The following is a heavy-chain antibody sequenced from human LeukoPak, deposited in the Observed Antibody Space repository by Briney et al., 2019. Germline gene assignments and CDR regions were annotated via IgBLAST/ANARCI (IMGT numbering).Heavy chain of an antibody. CDR3: ARDPLIMSQAAAGNIGWFDP. CDR2: IIPILGIA. V-gene: IGHV1-69*04. D-gene: IGHD6-13*01. J-gene: IGHJ5*02. CDR1: GGTFISYA. Sequence: SVKVSCKASGGTFISYAISWVRQAPGQGLEWMGRIIPILGIANYAQKFQGRVTITADKSTSTAYMELSSLRSEDTAVYYCARDPLIMSQAAAGNIGWFDPWGQGTLVTVSS.